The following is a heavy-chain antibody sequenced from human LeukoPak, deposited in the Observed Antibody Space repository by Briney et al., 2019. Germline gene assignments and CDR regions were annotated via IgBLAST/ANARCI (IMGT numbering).Heavy chain of an antibody. CDR1: GDSITSGIYY. J-gene: IGHJ5*02. V-gene: IGHV4-31*03. CDR3: ARAGFDILTGSTERFDP. D-gene: IGHD3-9*01. Sequence: SQTLSLTCSVSGDSITSGIYYWTWIRQHPGKGLEWIGYIYHTGSTYFNPSLQSRLTISLDTSKSQCSLKLTSVSAADTAIYYCARAGFDILTGSTERFDPWGQGTLVTVSS. CDR2: IYHTGST.